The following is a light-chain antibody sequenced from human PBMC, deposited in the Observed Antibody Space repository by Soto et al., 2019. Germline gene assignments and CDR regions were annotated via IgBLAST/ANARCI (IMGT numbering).Light chain of an antibody. CDR3: SSYTTSSSYV. V-gene: IGLV2-14*01. J-gene: IGLJ1*01. CDR1: ISDVGGYIY. CDR2: DVT. Sequence: QSSLTQPSSLSVSPGQSITISCTGTISDVGGYIYVSWYQQHPGKAPKLMIYDVTSRPSGVSYRFSGSKSGNTASLTISGLQAEDEADYYCSSYTTSSSYVFGTGTKVTVL.